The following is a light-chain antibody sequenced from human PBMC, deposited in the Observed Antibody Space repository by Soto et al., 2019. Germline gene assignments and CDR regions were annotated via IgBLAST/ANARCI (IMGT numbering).Light chain of an antibody. Sequence: DIPMTQSPSSVSASIGDRVTISCRASQSIYKWLVWYQQKPGKAPELLIYAASSLQSGVPSRFSGSGYGTDFTLTISSLQPEDFATYYCQQADSFPLSFGGGTKVEI. CDR2: AAS. J-gene: IGKJ4*01. CDR1: QSIYKW. CDR3: QQADSFPLS. V-gene: IGKV1-12*01.